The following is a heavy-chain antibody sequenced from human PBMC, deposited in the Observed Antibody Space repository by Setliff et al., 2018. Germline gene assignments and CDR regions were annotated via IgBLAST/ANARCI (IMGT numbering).Heavy chain of an antibody. Sequence: GASVKVSCKASGGTFSSYGISWVRQAPGQGLEWMGGTIPIFGSTNYAQKFQDRVTIITDESTSTAYMELRSLRTEDTAVYYCARHVHFANHFDYWGQGTLVTVSS. CDR2: TIPIFGST. V-gene: IGHV1-69*05. CDR3: ARHVHFANHFDY. J-gene: IGHJ4*02. CDR1: GGTFSSYG. D-gene: IGHD3-3*02.